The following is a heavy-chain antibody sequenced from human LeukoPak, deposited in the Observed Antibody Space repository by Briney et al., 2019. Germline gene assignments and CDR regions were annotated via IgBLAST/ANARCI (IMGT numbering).Heavy chain of an antibody. D-gene: IGHD3-22*01. J-gene: IGHJ4*02. V-gene: IGHV3-74*01. CDR3: ARDLDDYDTSGSPQGY. CDR2: INNAGSST. Sequence: GGSLRLSCVASGFTLRSYWMHWVRQVPGKGLVWVSRINNAGSSTNYADSVKGRFTISRDNAKNTLYLQMSSLRAEDTAVYYCARDLDDYDTSGSPQGYWGQGTLVTVSS. CDR1: GFTLRSYW.